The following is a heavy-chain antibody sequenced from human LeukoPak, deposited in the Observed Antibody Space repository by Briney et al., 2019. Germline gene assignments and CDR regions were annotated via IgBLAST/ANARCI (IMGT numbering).Heavy chain of an antibody. D-gene: IGHD2-21*02. Sequence: GASVKVSCKASGYTFTSYDINWVRQATGQGLEWMGWMNPNSGNTGYAQKFQGRVTMTRNTSISTAYMELSSLRSEDTAVYYCARGGAYCGGDFYPYSDYWGQGTLVTVSS. CDR3: ARGGAYCGGDFYPYSDY. CDR2: MNPNSGNT. J-gene: IGHJ4*02. CDR1: GYTFTSYD. V-gene: IGHV1-8*01.